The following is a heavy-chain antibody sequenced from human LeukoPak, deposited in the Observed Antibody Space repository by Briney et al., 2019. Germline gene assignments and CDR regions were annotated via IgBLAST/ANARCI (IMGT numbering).Heavy chain of an antibody. Sequence: SETLSLTCSVSGGSISSGAYCWSWIRQFPGRGLEWIAYIYHTGNTYYNPSLKSRLTISLDTSKNQFSLKLSSVTAADTAVYYCARDLSGYGASDYWGQGTLVTVSS. D-gene: IGHD3-22*01. CDR3: ARDLSGYGASDY. CDR2: IYHTGNT. J-gene: IGHJ4*02. CDR1: GGSISSGAYC. V-gene: IGHV4-31*03.